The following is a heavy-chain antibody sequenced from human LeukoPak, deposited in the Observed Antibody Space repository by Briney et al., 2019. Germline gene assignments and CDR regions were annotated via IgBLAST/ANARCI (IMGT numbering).Heavy chain of an antibody. Sequence: GGSLTLSCAPSGFTFDDYATHWLRQAPRKALEWVSLISGDGGTTYSADSVKGRFTIPRDNSKNSLYLQMNSLRTEDTALYYCARSLPHYFDYWGQGTLVTVSS. CDR3: ARSLPHYFDY. CDR1: GFTFDDYA. J-gene: IGHJ4*02. V-gene: IGHV3-43*02. CDR2: ISGDGGTT.